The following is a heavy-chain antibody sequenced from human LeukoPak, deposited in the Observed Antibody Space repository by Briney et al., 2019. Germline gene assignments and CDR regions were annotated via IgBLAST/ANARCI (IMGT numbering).Heavy chain of an antibody. J-gene: IGHJ3*02. CDR1: GYTFTAYY. D-gene: IGHD1-14*01. V-gene: IGHV1-2*02. Sequence: ASVTVSCTASGYTFTAYYMHWVRQAPGQGLEWMGWINPISGGTDYAQQFPGRVTVTRDTPISTVYMELSSLRSDDTAVYYCAMPGTWGTQRADVLDIWGQGTMITVSS. CDR2: INPISGGT. CDR3: AMPGTWGTQRADVLDI.